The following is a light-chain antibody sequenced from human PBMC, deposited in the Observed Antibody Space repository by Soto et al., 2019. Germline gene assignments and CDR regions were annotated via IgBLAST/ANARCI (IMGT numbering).Light chain of an antibody. V-gene: IGKV1-39*01. J-gene: IGKJ3*01. CDR3: QQSYSTPQ. CDR2: ASS. Sequence: DIQMTQSTSSLSASVGDRVTITYRASQSISSYLNWYQQKTGKAPKLLIYASSSLQSEVPSRFSGSGSGTGFTLTISSLQPEDFATYYCQQSYSTPQFGPGTKVDI. CDR1: QSISSY.